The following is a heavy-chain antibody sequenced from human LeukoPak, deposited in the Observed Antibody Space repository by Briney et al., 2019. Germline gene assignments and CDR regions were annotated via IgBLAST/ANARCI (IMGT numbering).Heavy chain of an antibody. J-gene: IGHJ6*02. D-gene: IGHD3-10*01. Sequence: PGGSLRLSCAASGFTFSSYGMHWVRQAPGKGLEWVAVIWYDGSNKYYADSVKGRFTISRDNSKNTLYLQMNSLRAEDTAVYYCARGVARFGDYSYYGMDVWGQRTTVTVSS. CDR1: GFTFSSYG. CDR2: IWYDGSNK. V-gene: IGHV3-33*01. CDR3: ARGVARFGDYSYYGMDV.